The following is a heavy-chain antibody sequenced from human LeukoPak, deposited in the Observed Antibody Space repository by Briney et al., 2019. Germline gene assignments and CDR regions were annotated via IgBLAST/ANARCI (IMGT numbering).Heavy chain of an antibody. CDR3: ARGGVRYFDWLLF. Sequence: GASVKVSCKASGYTFTGYYMLWVRQAPGQGLEWMGRINPNSGDTNYAQKFQGRVTMTRDTSISTAYMELSRLRSDDTAVYYCARGGVRYFDWLLFWGQGTLVTVSS. J-gene: IGHJ4*02. CDR2: INPNSGDT. V-gene: IGHV1-2*06. CDR1: GYTFTGYY. D-gene: IGHD3-9*01.